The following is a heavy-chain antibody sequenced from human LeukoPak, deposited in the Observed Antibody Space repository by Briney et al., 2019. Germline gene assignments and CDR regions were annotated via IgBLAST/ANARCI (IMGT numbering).Heavy chain of an antibody. D-gene: IGHD5-12*01. CDR3: ARASGHDH. Sequence: GGSLRLSCAASGFTFSDYWMHWVRHAPGKGLVWVSRINTDGRSTNYADSVKGRFTISRDNAKNTVYLHMNSLRAEDTAVYYCARASGHDHWGQGTLVTVSS. J-gene: IGHJ4*02. CDR2: INTDGRST. V-gene: IGHV3-74*01. CDR1: GFTFSDYW.